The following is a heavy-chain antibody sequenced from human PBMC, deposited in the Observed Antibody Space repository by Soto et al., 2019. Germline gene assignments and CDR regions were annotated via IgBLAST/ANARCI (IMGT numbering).Heavy chain of an antibody. CDR3: ARDPVAGTPWVVDP. Sequence: ASVKVSCKASGYTFTSYYMHWVRQAPGQRLEWMGWINAGNGNTKYSQKFQGRVTITRDTSASTAYMELSSLRSEDTAVYYCARDPVAGTPWVVDPWGQGTLVTGSS. CDR1: GYTFTSYY. J-gene: IGHJ5*02. V-gene: IGHV1-3*01. D-gene: IGHD1-26*01. CDR2: INAGNGNT.